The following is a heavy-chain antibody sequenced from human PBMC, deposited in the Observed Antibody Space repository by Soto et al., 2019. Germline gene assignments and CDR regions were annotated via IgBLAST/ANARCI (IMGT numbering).Heavy chain of an antibody. V-gene: IGHV6-1*01. CDR3: ARDPRYCSGGSCSVWFDP. CDR2: TYYRSKWYN. J-gene: IGHJ5*02. CDR1: GDSVSSNSAA. D-gene: IGHD2-15*01. Sequence: SQTLSLTCAISGDSVSSNSAAWNWIRQSPSRGLEWLGRTYYRSKWYNDYAVSVKSRITINPDTSKNQFSLQLNSVTPEDTAVYYCARDPRYCSGGSCSVWFDPWGQGTRVTVSS.